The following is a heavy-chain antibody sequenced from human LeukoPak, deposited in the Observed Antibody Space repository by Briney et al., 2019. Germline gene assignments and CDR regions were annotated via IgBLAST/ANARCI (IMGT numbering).Heavy chain of an antibody. V-gene: IGHV3-7*03. J-gene: IGHJ4*02. CDR3: ARGRGWCDY. CDR1: GFTFSGYC. Sequence: GGALRLSCAASGFTFSGYCMTWVRPAPGKGLERVANIKDDGSQKDYVDSVKARFTVSRDNAKNSLYLQINSLRAEDTAVYYCARGRGWCDYWGQGTLVTVSS. CDR2: IKDDGSQK. D-gene: IGHD6-19*01.